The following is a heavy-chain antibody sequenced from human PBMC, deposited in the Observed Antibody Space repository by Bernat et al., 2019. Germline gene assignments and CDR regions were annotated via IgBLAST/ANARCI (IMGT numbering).Heavy chain of an antibody. CDR1: GFTVSNNH. J-gene: IGHJ4*02. V-gene: IGHV3-66*01. D-gene: IGHD2-15*01. CDR3: MGFGGSSV. CDR2: IYCGGNT. Sequence: QLVESGGGLVQTGGSLRLSCAASGFTVSNNHVGLVRQSPGKGLECVSIIYCGGNTYFADSVEARFNISRDNPKNTVYLQMNNLRAEGTAVYYCMGFGGSSVWGQGTLVSVSS.